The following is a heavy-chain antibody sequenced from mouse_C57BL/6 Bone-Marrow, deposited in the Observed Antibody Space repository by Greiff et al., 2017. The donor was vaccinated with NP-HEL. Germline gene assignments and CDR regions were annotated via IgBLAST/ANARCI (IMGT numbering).Heavy chain of an antibody. CDR2: IDPEDGDT. CDR3: TLITTVVATGDY. V-gene: IGHV14-1*01. CDR1: GFNIKDYY. J-gene: IGHJ2*01. Sequence: EVQLQQSGAELVRPGASVKLSCTASGFNIKDYYMHWVRQRPEQGLEWIGRIDPEDGDTEYAPKFQGKATMTADTSSNTAYLQLSSLTSEDTAVYYCTLITTVVATGDYWGQGTTLTVSS. D-gene: IGHD1-1*01.